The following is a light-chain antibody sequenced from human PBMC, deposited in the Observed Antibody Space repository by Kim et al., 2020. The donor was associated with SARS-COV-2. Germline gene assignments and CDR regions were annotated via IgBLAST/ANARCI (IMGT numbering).Light chain of an antibody. CDR2: TDD. CDR1: SSKDEINT. V-gene: IGLV1-44*01. Sequence: RTSSKDEINTENRYQQQPGPAPNPLIDTDDQRPSRVADRVSFSESGTAASVAISGRQTQDKAEYYCSRWDGDLDVWMFGGGTQLTVL. J-gene: IGLJ3*02. CDR3: SRWDGDLDVWM.